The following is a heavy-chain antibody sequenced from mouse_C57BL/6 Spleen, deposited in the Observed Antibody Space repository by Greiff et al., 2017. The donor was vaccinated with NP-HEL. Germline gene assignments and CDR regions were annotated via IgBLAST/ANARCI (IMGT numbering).Heavy chain of an antibody. V-gene: IGHV1-59*01. Sequence: QVHVKQPGAELVRPGTSVKLSCKASGYTFTSYWMHWVKQRPGQGLEWIGVIDPSDSYTNYNQKFKGKATLTVDTSSSTAYMQLSSLTSEDSAVYYGARQGTTVDYWGQGTTLTVAS. CDR2: IDPSDSYT. D-gene: IGHD1-1*01. CDR3: ARQGTTVDY. J-gene: IGHJ2*01. CDR1: GYTFTSYW.